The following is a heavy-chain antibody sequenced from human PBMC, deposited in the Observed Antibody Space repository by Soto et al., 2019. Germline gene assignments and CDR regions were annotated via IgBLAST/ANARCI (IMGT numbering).Heavy chain of an antibody. CDR2: IYYSGST. J-gene: IGHJ6*02. Sequence: QVQLQESGPGLVKPSQTLSLTCTVSGGSISSGGYYWSWIRQHPGKVLEWIGYIYYSGSTYYNPSRKSRVTISIDTSKNQFSLKLSSVTAADTAVYYCARFWRGPAAIYYYYGMDVWGQGTTVTVSS. V-gene: IGHV4-31*03. CDR3: ARFWRGPAAIYYYYGMDV. D-gene: IGHD2-2*01. CDR1: GGSISSGGYY.